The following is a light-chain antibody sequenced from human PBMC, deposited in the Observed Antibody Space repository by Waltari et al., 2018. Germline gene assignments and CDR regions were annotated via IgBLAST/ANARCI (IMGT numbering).Light chain of an antibody. Sequence: QSVLTQPPSASAAPGQRVTISCFGSSSNIGDNYVSWYQQLPGTAPKLLIYDIGQRPSGIPDRFSGSRSGTSATLGITGFQTGYEADYYCGTWDRSLNGGVFGGGTKLTVL. CDR1: SSNIGDNY. CDR3: GTWDRSLNGGV. J-gene: IGLJ3*02. CDR2: DIG. V-gene: IGLV1-51*01.